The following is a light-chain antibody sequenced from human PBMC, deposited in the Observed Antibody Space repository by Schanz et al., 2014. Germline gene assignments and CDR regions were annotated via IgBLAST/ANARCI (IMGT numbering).Light chain of an antibody. CDR1: SSDVGFYNY. Sequence: QSALTQPPSASGSPGQSVTISCTGTSSDVGFYNYVSWYQQYPGKAPKVMIYEVTKRPSGVPDRFSGSKSGTSASLAISGLQADDEADYFCQSFDRRLTAYVFGSGTKLTVL. CDR2: EVT. V-gene: IGLV2-8*01. CDR3: QSFDRRLTAYV. J-gene: IGLJ1*01.